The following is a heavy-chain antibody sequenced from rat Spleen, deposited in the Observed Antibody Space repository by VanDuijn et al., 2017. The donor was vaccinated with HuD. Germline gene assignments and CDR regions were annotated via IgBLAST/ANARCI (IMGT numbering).Heavy chain of an antibody. Sequence: EVQLVESDGCLVQPGRSLKLPCAASGFTFSDYYMAWVRQAPTKGLEWVATISYDGSNTYYRDSVKGRFTISRDNATSTLYLQMDSLRSEDTATYYCARRGYEVYPPYVMDAWGQGASVTVSS. CDR1: GFTFSDYY. CDR3: ARRGYEVYPPYVMDA. V-gene: IGHV5-29*01. D-gene: IGHD1-11*01. J-gene: IGHJ4*01. CDR2: ISYDGSNT.